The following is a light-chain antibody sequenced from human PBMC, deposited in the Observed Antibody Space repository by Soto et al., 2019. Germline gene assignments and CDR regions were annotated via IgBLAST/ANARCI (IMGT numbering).Light chain of an antibody. J-gene: IGKJ2*01. Sequence: EIVLTQSPGTLSLSPGESATLSCRASQSVSDNSLAWYQQISGQAPRLVVYDASDRASGIPDRFSGSGSETDFPLPISKLEPEDFAVYYCHQYGTSPYTFGQGTRLESK. V-gene: IGKV3-20*01. CDR1: QSVSDNS. CDR3: HQYGTSPYT. CDR2: DAS.